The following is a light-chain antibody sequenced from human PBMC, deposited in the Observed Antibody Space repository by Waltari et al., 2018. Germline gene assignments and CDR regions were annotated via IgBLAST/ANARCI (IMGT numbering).Light chain of an antibody. V-gene: IGLV1-47*01. CDR1: SSNIGRNY. J-gene: IGLJ1*01. CDR2: RNN. Sequence: QSVLTQPPSASGTPGQRVTISCSGSSSNIGRNYVYWYQQLPGTAPKHLIYRNNQRPSGVPDRFSGAKSGTSASLAISGLRSEDEADYYCAAWDDSLSGFYVFGTGTKVTVL. CDR3: AAWDDSLSGFYV.